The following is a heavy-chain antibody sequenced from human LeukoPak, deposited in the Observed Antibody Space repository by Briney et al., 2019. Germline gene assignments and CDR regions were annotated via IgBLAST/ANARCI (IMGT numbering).Heavy chain of an antibody. CDR1: GYSFTRYW. V-gene: IGHV5-51*01. CDR2: IYPGDSET. D-gene: IGHD1-1*01. Sequence: GESLKISCKGSGYSFTRYWIGWVRQMPGKGLEWMGIIYPGDSETRYSPSFQGQVTISADKSISTAYMQWSSLKASDTAMYYCARLKGSVQPLDFDYWGQGTLVTVSS. J-gene: IGHJ4*02. CDR3: ARLKGSVQPLDFDY.